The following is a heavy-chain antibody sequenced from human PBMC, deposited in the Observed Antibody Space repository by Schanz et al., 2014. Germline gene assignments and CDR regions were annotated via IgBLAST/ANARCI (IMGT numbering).Heavy chain of an antibody. V-gene: IGHV3-33*01. CDR1: GFTFSSYD. CDR3: ARVKGGFDY. D-gene: IGHD3-16*01. J-gene: IGHJ4*02. Sequence: QVQLVESGGGVVQPGRSLRLSCVASGFTFSSYDVFWVRQAPGKGLEWVAILWHDGSKKYYADSVKGRFTVSRDNSKNSLYLQMNSLRAEDTAVYYCARVKGGFDYWGQGTLLTVSS. CDR2: LWHDGSKK.